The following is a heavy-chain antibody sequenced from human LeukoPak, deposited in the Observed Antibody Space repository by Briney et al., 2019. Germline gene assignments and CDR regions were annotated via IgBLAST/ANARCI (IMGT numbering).Heavy chain of an antibody. Sequence: SGPTLVKPTQTLTLTCTFSGFSLSTSGVGVGWIRQPPGKALEWLALIYGNDDKRYSPSLKSRLTITKDTSKNQVVLTMTNMDPVDTATYYCAHRVGGWHYFDYWGQGTLVTVSS. CDR2: IYGNDDK. CDR1: GFSLSTSGVG. CDR3: AHRVGGWHYFDY. V-gene: IGHV2-5*01. D-gene: IGHD6-19*01. J-gene: IGHJ4*02.